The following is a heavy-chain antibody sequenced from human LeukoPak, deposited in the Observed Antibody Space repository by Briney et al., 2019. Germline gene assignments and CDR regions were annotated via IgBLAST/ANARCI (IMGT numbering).Heavy chain of an antibody. D-gene: IGHD6-13*01. CDR1: GGTFSSYT. Sequence: SVKVSCKASGGTFSSYTISWVRQAPGQGLEWMGRIIPILGIANYAQRFQGRVTITADKSTSTAYMELSSLRSEDTAVYYCARVLAAAGTGAFDIWGQGTMVTVSS. V-gene: IGHV1-69*02. J-gene: IGHJ3*02. CDR3: ARVLAAAGTGAFDI. CDR2: IIPILGIA.